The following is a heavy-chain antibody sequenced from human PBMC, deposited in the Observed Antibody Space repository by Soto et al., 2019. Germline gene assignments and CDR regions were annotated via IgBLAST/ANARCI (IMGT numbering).Heavy chain of an antibody. CDR2: ISAYNGNT. J-gene: IGHJ5*02. CDR1: GYTFTSYG. V-gene: IGHV1-18*01. D-gene: IGHD6-19*01. CDR3: ASRRGWRDGWNWCDP. Sequence: QVQLVQSGAEVKKPGASVKVSCKASGYTFTSYGISWVRQAPGQGLEWMGWISAYNGNTNYAQKLQGRVTMTTDTSTSTAYVELRSLRSDDTAVYYCASRRGWRDGWNWCDPWGQGTLVTVSS.